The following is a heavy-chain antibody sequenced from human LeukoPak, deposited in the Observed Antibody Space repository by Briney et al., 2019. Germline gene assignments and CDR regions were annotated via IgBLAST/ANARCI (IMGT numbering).Heavy chain of an antibody. CDR2: ISSGGAYT. J-gene: IGHJ6*03. CDR1: GFTFSSYG. V-gene: IGHV3-21*01. Sequence: PGGTLTLTCTGSGFTFSSYGLFWVRQAPGKGLEWVSAISSGGAYTYYADSVKGRFTISRDNALNSVSLQMNGLRAEDTAIYYCARDPEVPDYYSYMDVWGKGTTVTVSS. CDR3: ARDPEVPDYYSYMDV.